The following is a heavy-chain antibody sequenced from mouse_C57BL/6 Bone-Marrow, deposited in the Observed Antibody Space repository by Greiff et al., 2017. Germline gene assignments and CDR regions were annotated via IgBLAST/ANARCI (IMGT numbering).Heavy chain of an antibody. V-gene: IGHV3-6*01. CDR1: GYSITSGYY. J-gene: IGHJ2*01. Sequence: EVKLVESGPGLVKPSQSLSLTCSVTGYSITSGYYWNWIRQFPRNKLEWMGYMSYDGSNNYNPSLKNRTTITRDTSKNPFFLKLNSVTTEDTATYYCAREGAYYSNFDYWGQGTTLTVSS. CDR3: AREGAYYSNFDY. D-gene: IGHD2-5*01. CDR2: MSYDGSN.